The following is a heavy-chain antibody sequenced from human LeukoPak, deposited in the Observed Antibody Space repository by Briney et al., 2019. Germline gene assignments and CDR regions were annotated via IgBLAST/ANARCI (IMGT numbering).Heavy chain of an antibody. J-gene: IGHJ5*02. CDR2: IYWDDDK. V-gene: IGHV2-5*02. CDR1: GFSVNSSGVG. D-gene: IGHD1-1*01. CDR3: AHRTMTTITGTTFDP. Sequence: SGPTLVKPTQTLTLTCSLSGFSVNSSGVGVGWIRQPPGKALEWLALIYWDDDKRYSPSLESRPTITRDTSRNQVVLKMTNMDPVDTGTYFCAHRTMTTITGTTFDPWGQGILVTVSS.